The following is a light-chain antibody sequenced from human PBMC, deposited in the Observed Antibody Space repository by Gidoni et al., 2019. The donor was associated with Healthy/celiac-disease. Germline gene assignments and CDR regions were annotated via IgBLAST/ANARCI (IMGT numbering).Light chain of an antibody. V-gene: IGKV1-33*01. CDR2: AAS. CDR3: QQYDNLPPAIT. J-gene: IGKJ3*01. CDR1: QDISNY. Sequence: DIQMTQSPSSLSASVGDRVTITCQASQDISNYFNWYQQKPGKAPKLLIYAASNLETGVPSRFSGSGSGTDFTFTISSLQPEDIATYYCQQYDNLPPAITFGPGTKVDIK.